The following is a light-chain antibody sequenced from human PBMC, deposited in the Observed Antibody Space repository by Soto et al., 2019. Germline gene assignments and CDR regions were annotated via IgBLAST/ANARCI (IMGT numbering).Light chain of an antibody. CDR1: QGISSS. Sequence: DIQLPQSPSFLSASVGDRVTITCGASQGISSSLAWYQQKPGEAPRLLIYAASTLQSGVPSRFSGSGYGTEFTLTISSLQPDDFASYYCQKLHNFPLTFGQGTRLEIK. J-gene: IGKJ5*01. CDR3: QKLHNFPLT. V-gene: IGKV1-9*01. CDR2: AAS.